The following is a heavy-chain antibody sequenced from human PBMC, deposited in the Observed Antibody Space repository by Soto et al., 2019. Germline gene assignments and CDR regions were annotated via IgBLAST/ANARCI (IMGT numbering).Heavy chain of an antibody. CDR3: ARNGYYDFWRGYSNYVMDV. V-gene: IGHV1-3*01. J-gene: IGHJ6*02. Sequence: GASVKVSCKASGYTFTSYAMHWVRQAPGQRLEWMGWINAGNGNTKYSQKFQGRVTITRDTSASTAYMELRSLRSDYTAVYYCARNGYYDFWRGYSNYVMDVWGQCSTVTVSS. D-gene: IGHD3-3*01. CDR1: GYTFTSYA. CDR2: INAGNGNT.